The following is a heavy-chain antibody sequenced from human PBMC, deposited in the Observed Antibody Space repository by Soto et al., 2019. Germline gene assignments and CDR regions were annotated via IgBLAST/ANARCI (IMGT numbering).Heavy chain of an antibody. CDR2: IYWDDDK. D-gene: IGHD2-21*02. CDR1: GFSLSTGGVG. CDR3: AHSRCGGDCLQSYSSHYYFGMDV. J-gene: IGHJ6*02. V-gene: IGHV2-5*02. Sequence: SGPTLVNPTQTLTLTCTFSGFSLSTGGVGVGWIRQPPGKALEWLALIYWDDDKRYSPSLKSRLTITKDTSKNQVVLTMTNMDPVDTATYYCAHSRCGGDCLQSYSSHYYFGMDVWGQGTTVTVSS.